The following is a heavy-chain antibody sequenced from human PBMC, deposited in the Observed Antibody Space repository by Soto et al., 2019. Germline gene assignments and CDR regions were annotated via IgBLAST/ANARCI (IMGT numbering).Heavy chain of an antibody. CDR3: AREKAYCGGDCYSPWGWFDP. Sequence: GGSLRLSCAASGFTFSDYYMSWIRQAPGKWLEWVSYISSSGSTIYYADSVKGRFTISRDNAKNSLYLQMNSLRAEDTAVYYCAREKAYCGGDCYSPWGWFDPWGQGTLVTVSS. V-gene: IGHV3-11*01. CDR1: GFTFSDYY. J-gene: IGHJ5*02. CDR2: ISSSGSTI. D-gene: IGHD2-21*02.